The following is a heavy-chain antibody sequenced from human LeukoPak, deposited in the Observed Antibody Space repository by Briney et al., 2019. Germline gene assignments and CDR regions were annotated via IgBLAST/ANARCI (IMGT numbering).Heavy chain of an antibody. J-gene: IGHJ4*02. Sequence: PSESLSLTCAVSGYFISSGYYWGWIRQPPGKGLEWIGNIYHSESINYNPSLKSRVTISVDTSKNQFSLKLSSVTAADTAVYYCARIMVRGVMEYWGQGILVTVSS. CDR2: IYHSESI. D-gene: IGHD3-10*01. CDR3: ARIMVRGVMEY. V-gene: IGHV4-38-2*01. CDR1: GYFISSGYY.